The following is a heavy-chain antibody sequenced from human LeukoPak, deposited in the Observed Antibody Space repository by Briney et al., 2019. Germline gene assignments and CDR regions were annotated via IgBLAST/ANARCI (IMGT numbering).Heavy chain of an antibody. D-gene: IGHD6-19*01. CDR2: IYHSGST. V-gene: IGHV4-4*02. Sequence: SETLSLTCAVSGGSISSSNWWSWVRQPPGKGLEWIGEIYHSGSTNYNPSLKSRVTISVDTSKNQFSLKLSSVTAADTAVYYCARQGLRGGWYFDYYMDVWGNGTTVTISS. CDR3: ARQGLRGGWYFDYYMDV. CDR1: GGSISSSNW. J-gene: IGHJ6*03.